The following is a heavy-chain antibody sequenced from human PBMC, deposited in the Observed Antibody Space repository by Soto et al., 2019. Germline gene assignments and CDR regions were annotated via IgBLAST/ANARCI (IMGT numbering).Heavy chain of an antibody. Sequence: SETLSLTCTVSGGSISSYYWSWIRQPAGKGLEWIGRIYTSGSTNYNPSLKSRVTMSVDTSKNQFSLKLSSVTAADTAVYYCARDSHHYDSSGPDQAYYYYGMDVWGQGTTVTVSS. CDR1: GGSISSYY. CDR3: ARDSHHYDSSGPDQAYYYYGMDV. D-gene: IGHD3-22*01. CDR2: IYTSGST. J-gene: IGHJ6*02. V-gene: IGHV4-4*07.